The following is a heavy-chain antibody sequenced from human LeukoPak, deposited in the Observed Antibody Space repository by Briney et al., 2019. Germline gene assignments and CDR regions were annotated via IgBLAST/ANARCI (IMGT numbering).Heavy chain of an antibody. CDR3: ARLCRVTTCAKFEY. J-gene: IGHJ4*02. D-gene: IGHD4-17*01. V-gene: IGHV4-34*01. Sequence: SETQSLTCAVYGGSFRGYYWSWIRQPPGKGLEWIGEINHSGSTNYNPSLKSRVTISVDTSKNQFSLKLSSVTAADTAVYYCARLCRVTTCAKFEYWGQGILVTVSS. CDR1: GGSFRGYY. CDR2: INHSGST.